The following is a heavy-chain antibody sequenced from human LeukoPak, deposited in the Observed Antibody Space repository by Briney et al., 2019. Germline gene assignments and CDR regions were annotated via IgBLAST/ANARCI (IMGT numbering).Heavy chain of an antibody. CDR1: GGSISSYY. CDR3: AREIYYYYYYMDV. CDR2: IYTSGST. J-gene: IGHJ6*03. Sequence: SETLSLTCTVSGGSISSYYWSWIRQPPGKELEWIGRIYTSGSTNYNPSLKSRVTMSVDTSKNQFSLKLSSVTAADTAVYYCAREIYYYYYYMDVWGKGTTVTISS. V-gene: IGHV4-4*07.